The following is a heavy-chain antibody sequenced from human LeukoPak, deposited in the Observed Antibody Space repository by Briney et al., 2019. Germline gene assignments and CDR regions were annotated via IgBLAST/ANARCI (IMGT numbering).Heavy chain of an antibody. Sequence: GESLQISCKGSGYIFTSYWIGWVRRMPGKGLEWMGIIYPGDSDTRYSPSFQGQVTISADKSISTAYLQWSSLKASDTAMYYCARGVDYDSSGYYPILHFDYWGQGTLVTDSS. CDR2: IYPGDSDT. D-gene: IGHD3-22*01. CDR1: GYIFTSYW. V-gene: IGHV5-51*01. CDR3: ARGVDYDSSGYYPILHFDY. J-gene: IGHJ4*02.